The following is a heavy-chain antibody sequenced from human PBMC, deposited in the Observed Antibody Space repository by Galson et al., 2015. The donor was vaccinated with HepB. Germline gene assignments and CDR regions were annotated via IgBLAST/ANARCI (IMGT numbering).Heavy chain of an antibody. CDR3: AKGPRTYCGGDCYVDY. CDR2: ISGSGGST. V-gene: IGHV3-23*01. Sequence: SLRLSCAASGFTFSSYAMSWVRQAPGKGLEWVSAISGSGGSTYYADSVKGRFTISRDNSKNTLYLQMNSLRAEDTAVYYCAKGPRTYCGGDCYVDYWGQGTLVTVSS. D-gene: IGHD2-21*02. J-gene: IGHJ4*02. CDR1: GFTFSSYA.